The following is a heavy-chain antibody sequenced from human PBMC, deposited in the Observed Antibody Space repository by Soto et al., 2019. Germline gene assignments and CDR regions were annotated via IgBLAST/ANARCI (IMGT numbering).Heavy chain of an antibody. CDR1: GFTFSSYG. CDR2: ISYDGSNK. Sequence: QVQLVESGGGVVQPGRSLRLSCAASGFTFSSYGMHWVRQAPGKGLEWVAVISYDGSNKYYADSVKGRFTISRDNSKNTLYLQMNSLRAEDTAVYYCARSGRYYDSSGYYTPDYWGQGTLVTVSS. V-gene: IGHV3-30*03. J-gene: IGHJ4*02. CDR3: ARSGRYYDSSGYYTPDY. D-gene: IGHD3-22*01.